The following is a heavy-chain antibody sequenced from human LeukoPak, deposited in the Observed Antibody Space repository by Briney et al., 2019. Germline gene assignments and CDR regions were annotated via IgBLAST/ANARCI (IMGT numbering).Heavy chain of an antibody. Sequence: SETLSLTCTVSGGSISSYYWSWIRQPPGKGLEWIGYIYYSGSTNYNPSLKSRVTISVDTSKNQFSLKLSSVTAADTAVYYCARLAKGGYYDSSGYYPPRNAFDIWGQGTMATVSS. CDR3: ARLAKGGYYDSSGYYPPRNAFDI. CDR2: IYYSGST. CDR1: GGSISSYY. V-gene: IGHV4-59*08. J-gene: IGHJ3*02. D-gene: IGHD3-22*01.